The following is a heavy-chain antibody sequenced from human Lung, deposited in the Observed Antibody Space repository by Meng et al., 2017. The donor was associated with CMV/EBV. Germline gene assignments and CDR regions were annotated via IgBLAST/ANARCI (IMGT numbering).Heavy chain of an antibody. D-gene: IGHD2-2*01. J-gene: IGHJ4*02. CDR2: ISYDGSNK. Sequence: GESLKISCAASGFTFSTYAMHWVRQAPGKGLEWVAVISYDGSNKYYADSVKGRFTISRDNSKNTLYLQMNSLRAEDTAVYYCARSREPVVPAAFDYWGQGTXVTVDS. CDR3: ARSREPVVPAAFDY. V-gene: IGHV3-30*04. CDR1: GFTFSTYA.